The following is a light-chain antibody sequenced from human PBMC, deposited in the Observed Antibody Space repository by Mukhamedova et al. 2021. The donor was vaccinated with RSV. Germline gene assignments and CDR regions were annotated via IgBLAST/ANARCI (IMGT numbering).Light chain of an antibody. Sequence: GGNNIENKDVHWYQQRPGQVPVVVVYDDSDRPSWIPARFSGSNSGNTAALTFGGFEAGDEADSYCQVLDRFSDSVRFGCGPKLTV. J-gene: IGLJ2*01. CDR2: DDS. CDR3: QVLDRFSDSVR. V-gene: IGLV3-21*02. CDR1: NIENKD.